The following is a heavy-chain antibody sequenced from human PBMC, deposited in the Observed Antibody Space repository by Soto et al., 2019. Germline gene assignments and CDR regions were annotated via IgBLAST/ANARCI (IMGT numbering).Heavy chain of an antibody. J-gene: IGHJ4*02. Sequence: SQTLSLTCGISGDSVSSNGAAWHWIRQSPSRGLEWLGRTYYRSKWYNDYAVSVKSRITINPDTSKNQFSLQLNSVTPEDTAVYYCARGADYDSSGYYYIGYWGQGTPVPVSS. D-gene: IGHD3-22*01. V-gene: IGHV6-1*01. CDR2: TYYRSKWYN. CDR3: ARGADYDSSGYYYIGY. CDR1: GDSVSSNGAA.